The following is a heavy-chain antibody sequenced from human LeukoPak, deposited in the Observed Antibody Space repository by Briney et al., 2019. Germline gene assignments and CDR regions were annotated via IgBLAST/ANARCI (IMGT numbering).Heavy chain of an antibody. D-gene: IGHD3-22*01. CDR3: AAIDYYDSSGPGGY. CDR1: GFTFSSYS. Sequence: GGSLRLSCAASGFTFSSYSMNWVRQAPGKGLEWVSYISSSSSTIYYADSVKGRFTISRDNAKNSLYLQMNSLRAEDTAVYYCAAIDYYDSSGPGGYWGQGTLVTVSS. V-gene: IGHV3-48*01. CDR2: ISSSSSTI. J-gene: IGHJ4*02.